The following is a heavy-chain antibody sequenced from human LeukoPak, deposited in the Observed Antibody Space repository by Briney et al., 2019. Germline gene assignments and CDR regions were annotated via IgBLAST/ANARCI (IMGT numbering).Heavy chain of an antibody. V-gene: IGHV1-46*01. J-gene: IGHJ3*02. CDR3: ARDVAGDDAFDI. Sequence: ASVKVSCKASGYTFTSYYMHWVRQAPGQGLEWMGIINPSGGSTSYAKKFQGRVTMTRDTSTSTVYMELSSLRSEDTAVYYCARDVAGDDAFDIWGQGTMVTVSS. D-gene: IGHD2-21*01. CDR2: INPSGGST. CDR1: GYTFTSYY.